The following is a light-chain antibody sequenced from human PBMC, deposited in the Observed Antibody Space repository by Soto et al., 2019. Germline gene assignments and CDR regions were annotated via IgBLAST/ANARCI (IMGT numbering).Light chain of an antibody. V-gene: IGKV3-11*01. CDR3: QQRNIWPPVT. CDR2: GAF. CDR1: QSVNNNY. Sequence: EVVLTQSPVTLSLSPGETATLSCRASQSVNNNYVAWYQQKPGQAPRLLIYGAFNRATGIPARFSGSGSGTDFTLTINSLEPEDFAVYYCQQRNIWPPVTFGQGTRLEIK. J-gene: IGKJ5*01.